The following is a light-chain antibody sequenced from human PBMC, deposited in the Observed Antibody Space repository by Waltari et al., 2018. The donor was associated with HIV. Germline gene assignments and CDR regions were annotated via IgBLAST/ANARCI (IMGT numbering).Light chain of an antibody. V-gene: IGLV1-44*01. CDR2: SDP. CDR1: TPNIGSSN. Sequence: QSVLTQPPSASGTPGQRVTISCSGRTPNIGSSNVNWYQQFSRAAPKLHFYSDPQRPSGSPYRFSGSKSGTSASLVVSGLRSEDESEYYCSTWDDRLNGVVVGGGTRLSVV. CDR3: STWDDRLNGVV. J-gene: IGLJ2*01.